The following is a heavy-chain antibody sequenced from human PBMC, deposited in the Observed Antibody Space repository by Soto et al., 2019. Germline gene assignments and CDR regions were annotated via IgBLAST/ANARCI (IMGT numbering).Heavy chain of an antibody. CDR3: ARGRLYSSSSRWFDP. J-gene: IGHJ5*02. D-gene: IGHD6-6*01. Sequence: LSLTCAVYGGSFSGYYWSWIRQPPGKGLEWIGEINHSGSTNYNPSLKSRVTISVDTSKNQFSLKLSSVTAADTAVYYCARGRLYSSSSRWFDPWGQGTLVTVSS. V-gene: IGHV4-34*01. CDR1: GGSFSGYY. CDR2: INHSGST.